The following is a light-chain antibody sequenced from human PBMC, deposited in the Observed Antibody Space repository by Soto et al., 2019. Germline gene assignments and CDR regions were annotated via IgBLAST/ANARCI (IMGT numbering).Light chain of an antibody. V-gene: IGKV3-20*01. CDR1: QSISDT. J-gene: IGKJ5*01. CDR2: GAS. Sequence: EIVTTQSPATLSLSPGGRATLSSRATQSISDTLAWYQQKPGQAPRLLISGASSRASGVPVRFSGSGSGTDFTLTISRLEPEDFALYYCQQYGGSPITFGQGTRLEIK. CDR3: QQYGGSPIT.